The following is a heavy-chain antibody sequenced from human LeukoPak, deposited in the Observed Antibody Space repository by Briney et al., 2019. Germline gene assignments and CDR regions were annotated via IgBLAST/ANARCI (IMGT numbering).Heavy chain of an antibody. D-gene: IGHD4-17*01. V-gene: IGHV1-69*13. CDR2: IIPIFGSS. J-gene: IGHJ3*02. CDR3: ASVTTVTTKGHGAFDI. CDR1: GGTFSSSA. Sequence: SVKVSCKASGGTFSSSAISWVRQAPGQGLEWLGGIIPIFGSSNYAQNFQDRVTTTADESTSTAYMELSSLRSEDTAVYYCASVTTVTTKGHGAFDIWGQGTMVTVSS.